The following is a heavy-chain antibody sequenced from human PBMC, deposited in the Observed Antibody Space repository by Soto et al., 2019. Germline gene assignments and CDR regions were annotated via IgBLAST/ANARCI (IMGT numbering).Heavy chain of an antibody. Sequence: QVQLQESGPGLVKPSQTLSLTCTVSGGSISSGGYYWSWIRQHPGKGLEWIGYIYYSGSTYYNPSLKSRVTISVDTSKNQLSLKLSSVTAADTAVYYCARARTTVLRFLEWLPHFDYWGQGTLVTVSS. CDR2: IYYSGST. J-gene: IGHJ4*02. CDR1: GGSISSGGYY. CDR3: ARARTTVLRFLEWLPHFDY. V-gene: IGHV4-31*03. D-gene: IGHD3-3*01.